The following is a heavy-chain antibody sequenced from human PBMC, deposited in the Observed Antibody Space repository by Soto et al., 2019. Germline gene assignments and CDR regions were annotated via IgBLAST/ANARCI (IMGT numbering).Heavy chain of an antibody. Sequence: ASVKVSCKTSGYTFTGYYIHWVRQAPGQGLAGMGWSNPNSGDAKYAQKLQGRVTMTRDPSTAYMQLSTLSSDDTAVYYCARSLSTIGPRPDYWGQGTLVTVSS. CDR2: SNPNSGDA. J-gene: IGHJ4*02. D-gene: IGHD6-6*01. CDR1: GYTFTGYY. CDR3: ARSLSTIGPRPDY. V-gene: IGHV1-2*02.